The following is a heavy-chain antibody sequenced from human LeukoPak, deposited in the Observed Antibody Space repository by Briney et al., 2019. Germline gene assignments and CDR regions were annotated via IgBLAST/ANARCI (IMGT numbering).Heavy chain of an antibody. CDR3: ARAEAFDI. J-gene: IGHJ3*02. CDR1: GFTFSSYA. V-gene: IGHV3-30*01. Sequence: GGSLRLSCAASGFTFSSYAMHWVRQAPGKGLEWVPVISYDGSNKYYADSVKGRFTISRDNSKNTLYLQMNSLRAEDTAVYYCARAEAFDIWGQGTMVTVSS. CDR2: ISYDGSNK.